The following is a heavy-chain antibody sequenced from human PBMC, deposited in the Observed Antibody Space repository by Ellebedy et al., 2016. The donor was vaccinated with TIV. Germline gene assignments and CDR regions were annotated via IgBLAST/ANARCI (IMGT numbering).Heavy chain of an antibody. CDR3: ARLRDALADELDY. V-gene: IGHV5-51*01. CDR1: GYTFTNHW. CDR2: IYPADSDA. D-gene: IGHD6-19*01. J-gene: IGHJ4*02. Sequence: GESLKISCKASGYTFTNHWIAWVRQMPGKGLEWMGFIYPADSDARYSPSFQGQVTISSDKSMNTVHLQWTSLKASDTAIYYCARLRDALADELDYWGQGTLVTVSS.